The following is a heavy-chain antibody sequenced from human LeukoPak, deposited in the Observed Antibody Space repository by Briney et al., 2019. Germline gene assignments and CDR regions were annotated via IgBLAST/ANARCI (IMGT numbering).Heavy chain of an antibody. Sequence: ASVKVSCKASGYTFTSYDINWVRKATGQGLEWMGWMNPNSGNTGYAQKFQGRVTMTRNTSISTAYMELSSLRSEDTAVYYCAREPKSHFYDFWSGYGYGMDVWGQGTTVTVSS. D-gene: IGHD3-3*01. V-gene: IGHV1-8*01. CDR2: MNPNSGNT. J-gene: IGHJ6*02. CDR1: GYTFTSYD. CDR3: AREPKSHFYDFWSGYGYGMDV.